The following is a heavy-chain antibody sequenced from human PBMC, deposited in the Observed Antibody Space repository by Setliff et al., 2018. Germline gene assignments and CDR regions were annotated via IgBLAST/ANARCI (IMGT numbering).Heavy chain of an antibody. Sequence: SETLSLTCNVSGGSVSSTSHYWGWIRQPPGKGMEWIGSVYYSGYTYYSPSLQSRVTISVDMSKNQFSMKLTSVTAADTAVYYCARVDFTMIQGVLGLWGQGTLVTVS. CDR3: ARVDFTMIQGVLGL. J-gene: IGHJ1*01. V-gene: IGHV4-39*07. D-gene: IGHD3-10*01. CDR1: GGSVSSTSHY. CDR2: VYYSGYT.